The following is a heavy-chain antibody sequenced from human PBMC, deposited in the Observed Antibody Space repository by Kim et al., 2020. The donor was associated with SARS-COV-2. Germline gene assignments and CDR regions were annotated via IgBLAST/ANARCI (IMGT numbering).Heavy chain of an antibody. D-gene: IGHD3-16*01. Sequence: GGSLRLSCVASGFTFGSYSMSWVRQAPGKGPEWVSAISGSADVTNYADSVKGRFTISRDNSKNALYLQMTGLRADDTAVYYCAKGYGNSVSSFDYWGQGTLVTVSS. CDR2: ISGSADVT. CDR3: AKGYGNSVSSFDY. V-gene: IGHV3-23*01. CDR1: GFTFGSYS. J-gene: IGHJ4*02.